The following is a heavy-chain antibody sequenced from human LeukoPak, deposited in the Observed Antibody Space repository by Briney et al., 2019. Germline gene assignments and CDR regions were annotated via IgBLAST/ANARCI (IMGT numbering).Heavy chain of an antibody. V-gene: IGHV3-23*01. D-gene: IGHD3-10*01. CDR3: ARPQVVVLNPFDY. J-gene: IGHJ4*02. CDR1: GFTFSTYA. Sequence: PGGSLRLSCAASGFTFSTYAMSWVRQAPGKGLEWVSAITGSADRTHYAHSVKGRFTISRDNSKNIVYLQMNSLRAKDTAVYFCARPQVVVLNPFDYWGQGTLVTVSS. CDR2: ITGSADRT.